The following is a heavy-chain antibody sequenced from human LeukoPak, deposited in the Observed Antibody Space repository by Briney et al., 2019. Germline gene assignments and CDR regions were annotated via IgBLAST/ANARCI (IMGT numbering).Heavy chain of an antibody. D-gene: IGHD3-10*01. V-gene: IGHV4-39*01. CDR1: GGSIDTSIYY. CDR2: IHYTGST. CDR3: LRSGSASYYKSLDD. Sequence: PSETLSLTCTVSGGSIDTSIYYWGWIRQPPGKGLEWIGSIHYTGSTYRNPSLRSRVTISVDTSKNQFSLKVTSVTAADTAVYYCLRSGSASYYKSLDDWGQGTLVTVSS. J-gene: IGHJ4*02.